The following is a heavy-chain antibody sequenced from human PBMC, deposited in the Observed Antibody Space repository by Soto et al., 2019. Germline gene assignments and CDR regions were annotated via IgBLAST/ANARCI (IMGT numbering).Heavy chain of an antibody. CDR1: GFTFSSYA. CDR3: AISRIAAAGPFDY. V-gene: IGHV3-23*01. J-gene: IGHJ4*02. D-gene: IGHD6-13*01. CDR2: ISGSGGST. Sequence: EVQLLESGGGLVQPGGSLRLSCAASGFTFSSYAMSWVRQAPGKGLEWVSAISGSGGSTYYADSVKGRFTISRDNSKNTLYLQMNSMRAEDTAVYYCAISRIAAAGPFDYWGQGTLVTVSS.